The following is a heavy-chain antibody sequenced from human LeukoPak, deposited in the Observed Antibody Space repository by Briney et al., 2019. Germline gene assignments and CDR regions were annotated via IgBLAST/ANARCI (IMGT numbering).Heavy chain of an antibody. V-gene: IGHV3-23*01. J-gene: IGHJ4*02. CDR2: ISGSGGST. CDR3: AKDTLLWFGELNYFDY. Sequence: GRSLRLSCAASGFTFSSYAMSWVRQAPGKGLEWVSAISGSGGSTYYADSVKGRFTISRDNSKNTLYLQMNSLRAEDTAVYYCAKDTLLWFGELNYFDYWGQGTLVTVSS. D-gene: IGHD3-10*01. CDR1: GFTFSSYA.